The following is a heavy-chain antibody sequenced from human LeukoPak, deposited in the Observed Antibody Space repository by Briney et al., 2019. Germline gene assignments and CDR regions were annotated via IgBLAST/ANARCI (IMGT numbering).Heavy chain of an antibody. CDR3: ARALASREYFDY. D-gene: IGHD1-26*01. CDR1: GGSISSSNW. Sequence: SETLSLTCAVSGGSISSSNWWSWVRQPPGKGLEWIGEIYHSGSTSYNPSLKSRVTISVDKSKNQFSLKLSSVTAADTAVYYCARALASREYFDYWGQGTLVTVSS. V-gene: IGHV4-4*02. CDR2: IYHSGST. J-gene: IGHJ4*02.